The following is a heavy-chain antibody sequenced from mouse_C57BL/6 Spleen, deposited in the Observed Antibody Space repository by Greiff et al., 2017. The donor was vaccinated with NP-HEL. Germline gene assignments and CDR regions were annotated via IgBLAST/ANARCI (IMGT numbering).Heavy chain of an antibody. CDR2: IDPSDGYT. Sequence: QVQLQQPGAELVKPGASVKLSCKASGYTFTSYWMQWVKQRPGQGLEWIGEIDPSDGYTNYNQKFKGKATLTVDTSSSTAYMQLSSLTSEDSAVYYCAISHYGSIYEGYWGQGTTLTVSS. CDR3: AISHYGSIYEGY. J-gene: IGHJ2*01. D-gene: IGHD1-1*01. V-gene: IGHV1-50*01. CDR1: GYTFTSYW.